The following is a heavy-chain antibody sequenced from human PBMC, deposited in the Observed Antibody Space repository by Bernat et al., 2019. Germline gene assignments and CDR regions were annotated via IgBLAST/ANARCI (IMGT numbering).Heavy chain of an antibody. CDR1: AYTFTGYY. V-gene: IGHV1-2*04. Sequence: QVQLVQSGAEVKKPGASVKVSCKAYAYTFTGYYLHWVRQAPGQWLEWMGWINPNSGATDYARKFQGWVTMTRDTSISTAYMELSRVKSDDTAVYYCARALPAKGLDVWGQGTTVIVSS. D-gene: IGHD2-2*01. CDR2: INPNSGAT. CDR3: ARALPAKGLDV. J-gene: IGHJ6*02.